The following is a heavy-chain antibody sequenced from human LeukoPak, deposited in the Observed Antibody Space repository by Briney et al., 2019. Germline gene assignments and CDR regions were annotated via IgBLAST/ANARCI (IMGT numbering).Heavy chain of an antibody. CDR2: INHSGST. CDR1: GGSFSGYY. J-gene: IGHJ4*02. D-gene: IGHD3/OR15-3a*01. CDR3: ARQTGSGLFILP. V-gene: IGHV4-34*01. Sequence: SETLSLTCAVYGGSFSGYYWSWIRQPPGRGLEWIGEINHSGSTNYNPSLKSQVSISIDTSKNQFSLKLTSVTAADTAVYYCARQTGSGLFILPGGQGTLVTVSS.